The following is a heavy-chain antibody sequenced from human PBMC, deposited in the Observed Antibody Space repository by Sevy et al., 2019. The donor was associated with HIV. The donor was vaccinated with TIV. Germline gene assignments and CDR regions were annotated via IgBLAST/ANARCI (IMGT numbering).Heavy chain of an antibody. D-gene: IGHD3-10*01. CDR2: ILYDGSNE. CDR1: GFTFNGYG. J-gene: IGHJ4*02. CDR3: AKGLHYGSGSYYGGTDY. Sequence: GGSLRLSCAASGFTFNGYGMHWVRQAPGKGLEWVAVILYDGSNEYYADSVKGRFTISRDNSKNTVYLQMNRLRTEDTAVYYYAKGLHYGSGSYYGGTDYWGQGTLVTVSS. V-gene: IGHV3-30*18.